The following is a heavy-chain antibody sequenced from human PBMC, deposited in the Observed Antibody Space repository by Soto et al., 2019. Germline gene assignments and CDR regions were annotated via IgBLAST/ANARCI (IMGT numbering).Heavy chain of an antibody. CDR3: AKDRYRRDRIVGATTFDY. V-gene: IGHV3-30*18. CDR1: GFTFSSYG. J-gene: IGHJ4*02. D-gene: IGHD1-26*01. Sequence: GGSLRLSCAASGFTFSSYGMHWVRQAPGKGLEWVAVISYDGSNKYYADSVKGRFTISRDNSKNTLYLQMNSLRAEDTAVYYCAKDRYRRDRIVGATTFDYWGQGTLVTAPQ. CDR2: ISYDGSNK.